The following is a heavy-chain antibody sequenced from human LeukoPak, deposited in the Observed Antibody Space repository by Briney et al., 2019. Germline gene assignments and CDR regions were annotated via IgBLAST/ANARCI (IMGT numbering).Heavy chain of an antibody. V-gene: IGHV3-7*01. J-gene: IGHJ3*02. D-gene: IGHD3-22*01. Sequence: PGGSLRLSCAASGFTFSSYWMSWVRQAPGKGLEWVANIKQDGSEKYYVDSVKGRFTISRDNAKNSLYLQMNSLRAEDTAVYSCASSSGGPLYYDSSGYHDAFDIWGQGTMVTVSS. CDR3: ASSSGGPLYYDSSGYHDAFDI. CDR1: GFTFSSYW. CDR2: IKQDGSEK.